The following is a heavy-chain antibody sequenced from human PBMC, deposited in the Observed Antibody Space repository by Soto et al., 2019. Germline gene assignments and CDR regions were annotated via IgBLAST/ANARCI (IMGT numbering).Heavy chain of an antibody. D-gene: IGHD3-3*01. CDR2: IYYSGST. CDR3: ARLFWSGYSTHNWFDP. CDR1: GGSISSYY. J-gene: IGHJ5*02. V-gene: IGHV4-59*01. Sequence: SETLSLTCTVSGGSISSYYWSWIRQPPGKGLEWIGYIYYSGSTNYNPSLKSRVTISVDTSKNQFSLKLSSVTAADTAVYYCARLFWSGYSTHNWFDPWGQGTLVTVSS.